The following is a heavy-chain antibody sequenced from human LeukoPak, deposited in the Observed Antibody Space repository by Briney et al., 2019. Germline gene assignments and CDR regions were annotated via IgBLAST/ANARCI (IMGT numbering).Heavy chain of an antibody. J-gene: IGHJ4*02. CDR3: ARGASGPGPKYNFDY. CDR1: GYTFSKYG. CDR2: ISAYNGNT. V-gene: IGHV1-18*01. Sequence: ASVKVSCKASGYTFSKYGITWVRQAPGQGLEWMGWISAYNGNTNYAQKLQGRVTMTTDTSTSTAYMELRSLRSDDTAVYYCARGASGPGPKYNFDYWGQGTLVTVSS. D-gene: IGHD1-1*01.